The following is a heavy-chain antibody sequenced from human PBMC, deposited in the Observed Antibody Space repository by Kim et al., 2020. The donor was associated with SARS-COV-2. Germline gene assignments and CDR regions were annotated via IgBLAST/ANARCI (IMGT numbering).Heavy chain of an antibody. CDR1: GYTFTSYA. V-gene: IGHV1-3*01. J-gene: IGHJ4*02. CDR2: INAGNGNT. Sequence: ASVMVSCKASGYTFTSYAMHWVRQAPGQRLEWMGWINAGNGNTKYSQKFQGRVTITRDTSASTAYMELSSLRSEDTAVYYCARGEGQHPVMYWGQGTLVTVSS. CDR3: ARGEGQHPVMY. D-gene: IGHD6-13*01.